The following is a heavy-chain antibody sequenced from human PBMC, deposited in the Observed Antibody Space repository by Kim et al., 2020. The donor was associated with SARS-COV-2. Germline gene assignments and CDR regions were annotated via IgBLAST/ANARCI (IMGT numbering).Heavy chain of an antibody. V-gene: IGHV3-23*01. CDR1: GFTFSSYA. CDR2: ISGSGGST. D-gene: IGHD2-2*01. CDR3: ARRYQPPRVDLDY. J-gene: IGHJ4*02. Sequence: LSLTCAASGFTFSSYAMSWVRQAPGKGLEWVSAISGSGGSTYYADSVKGRFTISRDNSKNTLYLQMNSLRAEDTAVYYCARRYQPPRVDLDYWGQGTLVTVSS.